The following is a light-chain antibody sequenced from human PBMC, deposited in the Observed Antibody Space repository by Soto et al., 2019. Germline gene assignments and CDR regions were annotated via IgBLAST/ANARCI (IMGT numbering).Light chain of an antibody. J-gene: IGLJ2*01. CDR3: AAWDDNLNGVV. V-gene: IGLV1-44*01. Sequence: QAVVTQPPSVSAAPGQKVTISCSGSSSNIGNNYVSWYQQFPGTAPQLLIYSNVQRPSGVPDRFSGSKSGTSASLAISGLQSEDEGDYYCAAWDDNLNGVVFGGGTKLPVL. CDR2: SNV. CDR1: SSNIGNNY.